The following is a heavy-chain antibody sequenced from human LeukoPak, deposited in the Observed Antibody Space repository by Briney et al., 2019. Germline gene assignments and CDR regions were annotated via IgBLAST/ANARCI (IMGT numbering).Heavy chain of an antibody. CDR1: GXTFSSYE. Sequence: PGGSLRLSCAASGXTFSSYEMNWVRQAPGKGLEWVSYISSSGSTIYYADSVKGRFTISRDNAKNSLYLQMNSLRAEDTAVYYCASAPYYYDSSGYGYWGQGTLVTVSS. CDR2: ISSSGSTI. J-gene: IGHJ4*02. CDR3: ASAPYYYDSSGYGY. V-gene: IGHV3-48*03. D-gene: IGHD3-22*01.